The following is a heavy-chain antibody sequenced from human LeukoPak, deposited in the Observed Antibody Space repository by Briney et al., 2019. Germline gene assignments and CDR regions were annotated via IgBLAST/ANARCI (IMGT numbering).Heavy chain of an antibody. V-gene: IGHV3-23*01. D-gene: IGHD1-1*01. CDR2: ISGSGGRT. Sequence: PGGSLRLSCAASGFTFSSYAMSWVRQAPGKGLEWVSAISGSGGRTYYADSVKGRFTISRDNPGNVVYLQMDSLRAEDTAVYYCTRVAQSGPTGWFDPWGQGTLVTVSS. J-gene: IGHJ5*02. CDR3: TRVAQSGPTGWFDP. CDR1: GFTFSSYA.